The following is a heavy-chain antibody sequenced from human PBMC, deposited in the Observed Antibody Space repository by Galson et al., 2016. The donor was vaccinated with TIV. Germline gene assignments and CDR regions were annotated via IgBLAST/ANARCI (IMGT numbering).Heavy chain of an antibody. CDR2: ISDSSDTI. V-gene: IGHV3-48*04. Sequence: SLRPSCAASGFTFSSYSMTWVRQAPGKGLEWVSYISDSSDTIYYGDSVKGRFTISRDNAKNSVYLQMNNLRTEDTGVYYCARDKERSGWYFWFDPWGQGTLVTVSA. D-gene: IGHD6-19*01. CDR1: GFTFSSYS. CDR3: ARDKERSGWYFWFDP. J-gene: IGHJ5*02.